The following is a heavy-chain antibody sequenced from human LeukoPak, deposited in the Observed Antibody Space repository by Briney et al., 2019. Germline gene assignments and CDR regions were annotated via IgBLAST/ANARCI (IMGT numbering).Heavy chain of an antibody. CDR3: ARPPSPYYDFWSGYKRDYYYYMDV. CDR2: ISSSSSTI. CDR1: GFTFSSYS. V-gene: IGHV3-48*01. D-gene: IGHD3-3*01. J-gene: IGHJ6*03. Sequence: GGSLRLSCAASGFTFSSYSMNWVRQAPGKGLEWVSYISSSSSTIYYANSVKGRFTISRDNAKNSLYLQMSSLRAEDTAVYYCARPPSPYYDFWSGYKRDYYYYMDVWGKGTTVTVSS.